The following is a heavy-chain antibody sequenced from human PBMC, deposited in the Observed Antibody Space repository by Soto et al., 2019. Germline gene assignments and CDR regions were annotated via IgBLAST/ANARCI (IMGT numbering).Heavy chain of an antibody. J-gene: IGHJ4*02. V-gene: IGHV3-11*01. CDR1: GFIFTDYS. Sequence: QVQLVESGGGLVEPGGSLRLSCAASGFIFTDYSLTWIRQAPGKGLEWISYITKGGETTQHADSVNGRFTISRDNAKKVLFLPMNSLRAEDTAVYYCARDPQRRDGYNFDSWGRGTLVTVSS. D-gene: IGHD5-12*01. CDR2: ITKGGETT. CDR3: ARDPQRRDGYNFDS.